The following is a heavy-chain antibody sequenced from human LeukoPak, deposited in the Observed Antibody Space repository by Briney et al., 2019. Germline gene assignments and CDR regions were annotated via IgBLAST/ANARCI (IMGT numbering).Heavy chain of an antibody. CDR2: IYNSGST. D-gene: IGHD3-16*01. J-gene: IGHJ6*02. CDR3: ARCFRPDV. V-gene: IGHV4-59*01. CDR1: GGSISSYY. Sequence: SETLSLTCTVYGGSISSYYWSWLRQPPGQGLEWFGNIYNSGSTNYNPSHKRRVTISVDTPKNQFSLKLSPVTDANTAVYYCARCFRPDVWGQGTTVTVSS.